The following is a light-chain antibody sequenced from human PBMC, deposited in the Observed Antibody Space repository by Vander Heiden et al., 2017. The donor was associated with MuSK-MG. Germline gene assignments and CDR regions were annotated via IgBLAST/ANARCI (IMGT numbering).Light chain of an antibody. CDR1: QSLVHSDGNTY. CDR2: KIS. J-gene: IGKJ1*01. CDR3: MQSKQSWT. Sequence: DIVMTQTPLSSPVTLGQPASISCRSSQSLVHSDGNTYLSWLQQRPGQPPRLLIYKISNRFYGVPDRFSGRGAGKDFTLKSSRGEADDVGVYYCMQSKQSWTFGQGTKVELE. V-gene: IGKV2-24*01.